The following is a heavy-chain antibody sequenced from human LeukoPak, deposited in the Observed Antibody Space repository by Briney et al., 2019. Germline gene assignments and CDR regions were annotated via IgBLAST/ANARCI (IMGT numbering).Heavy chain of an antibody. CDR2: IYSGDNT. V-gene: IGHV3-53*01. Sequence: GGSLRLSCEVSGFTVSNNYMSWVRQAPGKGLEWVSVIYSGDNTDYADSVKGRFTISRDNSKNTLYLQMNNLRVEDTAVYYCARDPLTYSGSWPDYWGQGILVTVSS. D-gene: IGHD6-13*01. J-gene: IGHJ4*02. CDR1: GFTVSNNY. CDR3: ARDPLTYSGSWPDY.